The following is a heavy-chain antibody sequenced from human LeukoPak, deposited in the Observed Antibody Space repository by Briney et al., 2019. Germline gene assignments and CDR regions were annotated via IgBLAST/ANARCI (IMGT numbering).Heavy chain of an antibody. V-gene: IGHV1-69*04. Sequence: SVKVSCKASGGTFSSYAISWVRQAPGQGLEWMGRIIPILGIANYAQKFQGRVTITADKSTSTAYMELSSLRSEDTAVYYCASLPGTTGTFYYYYGMDVWGQGTTVTVSS. CDR3: ASLPGTTGTFYYYYGMDV. CDR1: GGTFSSYA. J-gene: IGHJ6*02. D-gene: IGHD1-1*01. CDR2: IIPILGIA.